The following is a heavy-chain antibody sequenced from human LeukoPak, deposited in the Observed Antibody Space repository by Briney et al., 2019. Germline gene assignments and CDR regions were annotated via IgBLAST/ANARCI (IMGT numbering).Heavy chain of an antibody. CDR1: GGSVSSGSYY. CDR3: ARVPHRLTNTHEPLYYYYGMDV. CDR2: IYYSGST. V-gene: IGHV4-61*01. D-gene: IGHD3-16*01. Sequence: SETLSLTCTVSGGSVSSGSYYWSWIRQPPGKGLEWIGYIYYSGSTNYNPSLKSRVTISVDTSKNQFSLKLSSVTAADTAVYYCARVPHRLTNTHEPLYYYYGMDVWGKGTTVRLL. J-gene: IGHJ6*04.